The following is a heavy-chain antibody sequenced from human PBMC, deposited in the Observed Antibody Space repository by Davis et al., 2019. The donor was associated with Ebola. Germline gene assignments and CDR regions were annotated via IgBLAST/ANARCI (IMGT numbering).Heavy chain of an antibody. CDR1: GDSISNYY. Sequence: PSETLSLTCTVSGDSISNYYWSWIRQSPGKGLEWIGYIYYSGSTNYNPSLKSRVTISVDTSKKQFSLKLSSVTAADTAVYYCARAPGYSSSWNYQVYYFDYWGQGTLVTVSS. D-gene: IGHD6-13*01. CDR3: ARAPGYSSSWNYQVYYFDY. CDR2: IYYSGST. V-gene: IGHV4-59*01. J-gene: IGHJ4*02.